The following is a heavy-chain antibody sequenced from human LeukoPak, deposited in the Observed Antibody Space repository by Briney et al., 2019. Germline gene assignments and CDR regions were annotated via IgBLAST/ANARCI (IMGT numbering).Heavy chain of an antibody. Sequence: SETLSLTCTVSGGSLSSYYWSWIRQPPGKGLEWIGYIYYSGSTNYNPSLKSRVTISVDTSKNQFSLKLSSVTAADTAVYYCAREGECSGGSCYPNDAFDIWDQGTMATVSS. CDR2: IYYSGST. CDR3: AREGECSGGSCYPNDAFDI. V-gene: IGHV4-59*01. J-gene: IGHJ3*02. D-gene: IGHD2-15*01. CDR1: GGSLSSYY.